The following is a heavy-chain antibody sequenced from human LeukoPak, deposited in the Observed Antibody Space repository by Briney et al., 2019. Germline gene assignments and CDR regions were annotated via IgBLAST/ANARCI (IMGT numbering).Heavy chain of an antibody. CDR1: GGTFSSYA. V-gene: IGHV1-69*01. Sequence: GSSVKVSCKASGGTFSSYAISWVRQAPGQGLEWMGGIIPIFGTANYAQKFQSRVTITADESTSTAYMELSSLRSEDTAVYYCARDKGEGYSYGGYFDLWGRGTLVTVSS. CDR2: IIPIFGTA. D-gene: IGHD5-18*01. J-gene: IGHJ2*01. CDR3: ARDKGEGYSYGGYFDL.